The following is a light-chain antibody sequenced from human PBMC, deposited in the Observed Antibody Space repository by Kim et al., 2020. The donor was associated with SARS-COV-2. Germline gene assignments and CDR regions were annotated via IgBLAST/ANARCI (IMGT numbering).Light chain of an antibody. J-gene: IGLJ2*01. V-gene: IGLV1-44*01. CDR2: TND. CDR1: SSNIGSKA. CDR3: AAWDDSLHGPV. Sequence: GQGVTISCSRGSSNIGSKAVNWYQKVPGTAPQLLIHTNDQRPSGVPDRFSGSKSGTSGSLVISGLQSEDEADYYCAAWDDSLHGPVFGGGTQLTVL.